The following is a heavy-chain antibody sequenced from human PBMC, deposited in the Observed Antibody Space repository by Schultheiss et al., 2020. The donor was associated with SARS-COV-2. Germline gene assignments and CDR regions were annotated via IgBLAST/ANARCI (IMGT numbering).Heavy chain of an antibody. Sequence: GGSLRLSCAASGFTFSSYDMHWVRQATGKGLEWVSAIGTAGDTYYQGSVKGRFTISRENAKNSLYLQMNSLRAEDTAVYYCARGPNDYSNNLYYYYYMDVWGKGTTVTVSS. V-gene: IGHV3-13*04. CDR3: ARGPNDYSNNLYYYYYMDV. D-gene: IGHD4-11*01. J-gene: IGHJ6*03. CDR1: GFTFSSYD. CDR2: IGTAGDT.